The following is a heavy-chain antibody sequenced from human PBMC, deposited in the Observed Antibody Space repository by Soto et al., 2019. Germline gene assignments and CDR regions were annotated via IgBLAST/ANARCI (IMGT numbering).Heavy chain of an antibody. CDR2: IYYSGST. CDR1: GGSVSSGSYY. V-gene: IGHV4-61*01. J-gene: IGHJ5*02. D-gene: IGHD3-22*01. CDR3: VRWLARYWFDP. Sequence: PSETLSLTCTVSGGSVSSGSYYWSWIRQPPGKGLEWIGYIYYSGSTNYNPSLKSRVTISVDTSKNQFSLKLSSVTAADTAVYYCVRWLARYWFDPWGQGTLVTVSS.